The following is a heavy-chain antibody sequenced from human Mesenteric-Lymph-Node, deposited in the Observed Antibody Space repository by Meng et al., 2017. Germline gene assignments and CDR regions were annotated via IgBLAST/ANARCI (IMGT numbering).Heavy chain of an antibody. CDR2: IYYSGST. CDR3: ARVLRYFDWPQLSDY. V-gene: IGHV4-39*07. D-gene: IGHD3-9*01. CDR1: GGSISSSSYY. J-gene: IGHJ4*02. Sequence: SETLSLTCTVSGGSISSSSYYWGWIRQPPGKGLEWIGSIYYSGSTYYNPSLKSRVTISVDTSKNQFSLKLSSVTAADTAVYYWARVLRYFDWPQLSDYWGQGTLVTVSS.